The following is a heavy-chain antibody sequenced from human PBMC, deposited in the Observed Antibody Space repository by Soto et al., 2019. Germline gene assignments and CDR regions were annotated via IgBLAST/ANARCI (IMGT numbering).Heavy chain of an antibody. CDR3: ARDPAIVLVPAAMPGGLDV. Sequence: QVQLVESGGGLVKPGGSLRLSCAASGFTFSDYYMSWIRQAPGKGLEWVSYISSSGSTIYYADSVKGRFTISRDNAKNXLXXQMNSLRAEDTAVYYCARDPAIVLVPAAMPGGLDVWGQGTTVTVSS. CDR1: GFTFSDYY. J-gene: IGHJ6*02. V-gene: IGHV3-11*01. CDR2: ISSSGSTI. D-gene: IGHD2-2*01.